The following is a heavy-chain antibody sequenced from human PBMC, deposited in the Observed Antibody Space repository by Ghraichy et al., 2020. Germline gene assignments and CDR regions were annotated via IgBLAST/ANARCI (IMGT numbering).Heavy chain of an antibody. V-gene: IGHV3-7*01. J-gene: IGHJ4*02. CDR1: GFTFSSHW. Sequence: GGSLRLSCAASGFTFSSHWMSWVRQAPGKGLEWVANIKQDGSEKYYVDSVKGRFTISRDNAKNSLYLQMNSLRAEDTAVYYCARGRDYYGSGSYYLFDYWGQGTLVTVSS. CDR2: IKQDGSEK. CDR3: ARGRDYYGSGSYYLFDY. D-gene: IGHD3-10*01.